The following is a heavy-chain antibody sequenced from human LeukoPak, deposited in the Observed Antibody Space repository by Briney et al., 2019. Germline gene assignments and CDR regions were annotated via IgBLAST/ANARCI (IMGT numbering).Heavy chain of an antibody. J-gene: IGHJ3*02. Sequence: SVKVSCKVSGYTLTELSMHWVRQAPGQGLEWMGGIIPIFGTANYAQKFQGRVTITADESTSTAYMELSSLRSEDTAVYYCARDSVAGTAGDAFDIWGQGTMVTVSS. CDR2: IIPIFGTA. V-gene: IGHV1-69*13. CDR1: GYTLTELS. CDR3: ARDSVAGTAGDAFDI. D-gene: IGHD6-19*01.